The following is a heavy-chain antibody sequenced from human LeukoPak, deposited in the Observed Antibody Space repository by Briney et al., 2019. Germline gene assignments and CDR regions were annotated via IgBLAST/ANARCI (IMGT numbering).Heavy chain of an antibody. CDR1: GGSISSYY. CDR2: IYYSGST. D-gene: IGHD6-19*01. J-gene: IGHJ4*02. V-gene: IGHV4-59*01. Sequence: SETLSLTCTVSGGSISSYYGSWIRQPPGKGLEWIGYIYYSGSTNYNPSPKSRVTISVDTSKNQFSLKLSSVTAADTAVYYCARTELRYSSGWQFDYWGQGTLVTVSS. CDR3: ARTELRYSSGWQFDY.